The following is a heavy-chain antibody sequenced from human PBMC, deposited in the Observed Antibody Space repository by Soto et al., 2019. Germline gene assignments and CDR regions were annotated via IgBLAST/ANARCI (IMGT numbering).Heavy chain of an antibody. Sequence: LRLSCEASGFTLSSSVMHWVRQAPGKRLEWLSVISVDGRNDLHAGAVKGRFTISRDISKNMVYLQMNDLRPDDTAMYFCAKEGHTSGRCGCFNIWGQGTMVTVSS. J-gene: IGHJ3*02. V-gene: IGHV3-30*18. CDR2: ISVDGRND. CDR1: GFTLSSSV. D-gene: IGHD6-19*01. CDR3: AKEGHTSGRCGCFNI.